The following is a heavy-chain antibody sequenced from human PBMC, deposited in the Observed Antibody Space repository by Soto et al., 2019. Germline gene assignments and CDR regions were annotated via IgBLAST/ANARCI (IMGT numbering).Heavy chain of an antibody. Sequence: PGGSLRLSCAASGFTFSSYEMNWVRQAPGKGLEWVSAISSSISHTYYADSVKGRLTISRDNAKNSLYLQMNSLRAEDTAVYYCARELISVGGPDAFDIWGQGTMVTVSS. J-gene: IGHJ3*02. D-gene: IGHD2-15*01. CDR1: GFTFSSYE. V-gene: IGHV3-21*01. CDR2: ISSSISHT. CDR3: ARELISVGGPDAFDI.